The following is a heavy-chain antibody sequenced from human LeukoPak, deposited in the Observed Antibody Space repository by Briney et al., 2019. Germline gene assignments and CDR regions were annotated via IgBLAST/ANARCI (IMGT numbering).Heavy chain of an antibody. J-gene: IGHJ4*02. CDR2: INHSGST. D-gene: IGHD6-19*01. CDR1: GVSFSGYY. CDR3: AVRYSSGWYRNQIDY. V-gene: IGHV4-34*01. Sequence: SETLSLTCAVYGVSFSGYYWSWIRQPPGKGLEWIGEINHSGSTNYNPSLKSRVTISVDTSKNQFSLKLSSVTAADTAVYYCAVRYSSGWYRNQIDYWGQGTLVTVSS.